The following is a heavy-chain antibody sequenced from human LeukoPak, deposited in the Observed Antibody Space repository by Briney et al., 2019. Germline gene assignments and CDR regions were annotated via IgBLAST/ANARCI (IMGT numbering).Heavy chain of an antibody. CDR2: ISAYNGNT. Sequence: GASVKVSCKASGYTFTSYGISWVRQAPGQGLEWMGWISAYNGNTNYAQKLQGRVTMTTDTSTSTAYMELRSLRSDDTAVYYCARGSLTNYYDSSGIDYWGQGTLVTVSS. CDR3: ARGSLTNYYDSSGIDY. J-gene: IGHJ4*02. D-gene: IGHD3-22*01. V-gene: IGHV1-18*01. CDR1: GYTFTSYG.